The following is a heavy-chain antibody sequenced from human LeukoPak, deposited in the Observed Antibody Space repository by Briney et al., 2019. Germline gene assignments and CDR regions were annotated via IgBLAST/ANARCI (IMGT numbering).Heavy chain of an antibody. CDR1: GYTFTSYG. D-gene: IGHD2-8*01. V-gene: IGHV1-18*01. CDR2: ISAYNGNT. Sequence: ASVKVSCKASGYTFTSYGISWVRQAPGQGLEWMGWISAYNGNTNYAQKLQGRVTMTTDTSTSTAYMELSSLRSEDTAVYYCARGVGYCTNGVCAFDIWGQGTMVTVSS. J-gene: IGHJ3*02. CDR3: ARGVGYCTNGVCAFDI.